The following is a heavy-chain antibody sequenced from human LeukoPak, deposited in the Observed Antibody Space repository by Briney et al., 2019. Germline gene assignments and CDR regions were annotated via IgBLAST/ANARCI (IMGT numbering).Heavy chain of an antibody. CDR1: GFTFSSYW. CDR3: AKDRGYCSGGSCYPNYYYYYMDV. J-gene: IGHJ6*03. CDR2: IKQDGSEK. D-gene: IGHD2-15*01. Sequence: GGSLRLSCAASGFTFSSYWMSWVRQAPGKGLEWVANIKQDGSEKYYADSVKGRFTISRDNSKNTLYLQMNSLRAEDTAVYYCAKDRGYCSGGSCYPNYYYYYMDVWGKGTTVTVSS. V-gene: IGHV3-7*01.